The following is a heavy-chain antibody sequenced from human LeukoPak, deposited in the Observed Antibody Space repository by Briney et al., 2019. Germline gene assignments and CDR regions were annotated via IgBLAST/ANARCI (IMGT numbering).Heavy chain of an antibody. CDR2: IIPILGIA. CDR3: ARGLGGDYYGSGRGHYGMDV. CDR1: GGTFSSYT. D-gene: IGHD3-10*01. J-gene: IGHJ6*02. V-gene: IGHV1-69*02. Sequence: SVKVSCKASGGTFSSYTISWVRQAPGQGLEWMGRIIPILGIANYAQKFQGRVTITADKSTSTAYMELSSLRSEDTAVYYCARGLGGDYYGSGRGHYGMDVWGQGTTVTVSS.